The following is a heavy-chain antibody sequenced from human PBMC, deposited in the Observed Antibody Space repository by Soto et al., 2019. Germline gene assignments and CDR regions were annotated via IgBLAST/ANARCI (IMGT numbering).Heavy chain of an antibody. Sequence: ASETLSLTCAVYGGSFSGYYWTWIRQPPGTGLEWIGEINHSGSTNYNPSLKSRVTISVDTSKNQFSLKLTSVTAADTAVYYCARRRVAAGDYYFGMDVWGQGTTVTVS. D-gene: IGHD6-13*01. CDR2: INHSGST. J-gene: IGHJ6*02. CDR3: ARRRVAAGDYYFGMDV. CDR1: GGSFSGYY. V-gene: IGHV4-34*01.